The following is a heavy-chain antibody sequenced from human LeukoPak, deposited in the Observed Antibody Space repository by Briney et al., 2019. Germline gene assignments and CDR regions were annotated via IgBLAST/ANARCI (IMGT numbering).Heavy chain of an antibody. V-gene: IGHV3-9*01. CDR2: ISWNSGSI. D-gene: IGHD6-19*01. CDR3: AKDIAVAGMTFWYFDL. CDR1: GFKFDDYA. Sequence: GGSLRLSCAASGFKFDDYAMHWVRQAPGKGLEWVSGISWNSGSIGYADSVKGRFTISRDNAKNSLYLQVNSLRAEDTALYYCAKDIAVAGMTFWYFDLWGRGTLVTVSS. J-gene: IGHJ2*01.